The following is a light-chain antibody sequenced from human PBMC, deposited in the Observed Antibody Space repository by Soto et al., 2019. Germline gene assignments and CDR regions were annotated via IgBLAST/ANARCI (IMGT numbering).Light chain of an antibody. CDR1: QSVSSGY. CDR2: GAS. V-gene: IGKV3-20*01. Sequence: EIVLTQSPGTLSLSPGERATLSCRASQSVSSGYLAWYQQKPGQAPRLLMSGASSRATDIPDRFSGSGSGTDFTLTISRLEPEDSAVYYCQQYGSSPPMYTFGQGTKVDIK. CDR3: QQYGSSPPMYT. J-gene: IGKJ2*01.